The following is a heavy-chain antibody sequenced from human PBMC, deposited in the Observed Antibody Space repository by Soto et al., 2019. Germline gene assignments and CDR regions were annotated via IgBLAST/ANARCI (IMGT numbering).Heavy chain of an antibody. D-gene: IGHD3-22*01. V-gene: IGHV3-30-3*01. CDR3: ERDPDSSGQDY. Sequence: GGSLRLSCAASGFTFSSYAMHWVRQAPGKGLEWVAVISYDGSNKYYADSVKGRFTISRDNSKNTLYLQMNSLRAEDTAVYYCERDPDSSGQDYWGQGTLVTVSS. CDR1: GFTFSSYA. J-gene: IGHJ4*02. CDR2: ISYDGSNK.